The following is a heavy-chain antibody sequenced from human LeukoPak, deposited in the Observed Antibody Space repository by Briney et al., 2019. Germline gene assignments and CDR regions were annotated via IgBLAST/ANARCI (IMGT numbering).Heavy chain of an antibody. Sequence: EGSLRLSCAAAGFTFSSYAMNWVRQAPGKGLEWVSAITASGTSTYYADSVRGRFTISRDNSKNTLYLQMNSLRAKDTAVYYCAKAQGFEDYWGQGTLVTVSS. CDR1: GFTFSSYA. V-gene: IGHV3-23*01. CDR3: AKAQGFEDY. CDR2: ITASGTST. J-gene: IGHJ4*02. D-gene: IGHD3-9*01.